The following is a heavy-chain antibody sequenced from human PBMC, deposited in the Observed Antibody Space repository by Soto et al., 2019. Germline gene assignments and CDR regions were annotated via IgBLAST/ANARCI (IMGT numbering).Heavy chain of an antibody. V-gene: IGHV3-11*06. J-gene: IGHJ6*02. Sequence: GGSLRLSFAASGFTFSDYYMSWISQDPGKGLEWVSYISSSSSYTNYADSVKGRFTISRDNAKNSLYLQMNSLRAEDTAVYYCARDSYFQQCLTARGMDVWGQGTTVTVSS. CDR3: ARDSYFQQCLTARGMDV. CDR2: ISSSSSYT. D-gene: IGHD6-19*01. CDR1: GFTFSDYY.